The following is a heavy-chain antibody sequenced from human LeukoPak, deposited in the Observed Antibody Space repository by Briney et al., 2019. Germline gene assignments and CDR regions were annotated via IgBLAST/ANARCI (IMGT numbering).Heavy chain of an antibody. CDR1: GFTFNSYA. D-gene: IGHD3-22*01. V-gene: IGHV3-23*01. CDR2: ISGSGGST. J-gene: IGHJ4*02. Sequence: GGSLRLSCAASGFTFNSYAMSWVRQAPGKGLEWVSGISGSGGSTYYGDSVKGRFTISRDNAKNSLYLQMNSLRAEDTAVYYCARDDSSGYYSDYWGQGTLVTVSS. CDR3: ARDDSSGYYSDY.